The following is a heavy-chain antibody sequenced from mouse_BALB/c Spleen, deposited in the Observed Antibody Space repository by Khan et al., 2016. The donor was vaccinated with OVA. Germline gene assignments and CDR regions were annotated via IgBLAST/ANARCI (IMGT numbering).Heavy chain of an antibody. V-gene: IGHV1-4*01. J-gene: IGHJ4*01. CDR2: INPRSSYT. Sequence: QVQLQQSGAELARPGASVKMSCKASGYTFTSNTMHWVKRRPGQGLEWIGYINPRSSYTNYNQKFKDKATLTADKSSSTAYMQLSSLTSEDSAVYYCARRTTEYTMDYWGQGTSVTVSS. CDR3: ARRTTEYTMDY. D-gene: IGHD2-14*01. CDR1: GYTFTSNT.